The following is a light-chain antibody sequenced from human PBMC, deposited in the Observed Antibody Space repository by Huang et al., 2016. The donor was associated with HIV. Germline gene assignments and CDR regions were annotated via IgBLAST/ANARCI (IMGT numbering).Light chain of an antibody. CDR3: MQGTHWPLT. Sequence: DVVMTQSPLSLPVTLGQPASISCRSSQSLLHSDGNTYLIWLQQRPGHSPRRLIYKVSNRDSGVPDRFSGSGSRSDFTLRISRVEPEDVGVYYCMQGTHWPLTFGGGTKVEIK. V-gene: IGKV2-30*02. CDR1: QSLLHSDGNTY. J-gene: IGKJ4*01. CDR2: KVS.